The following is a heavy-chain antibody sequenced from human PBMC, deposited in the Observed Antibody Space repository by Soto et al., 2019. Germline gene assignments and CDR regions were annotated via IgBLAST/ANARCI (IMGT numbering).Heavy chain of an antibody. V-gene: IGHV3-74*01. CDR1: GFTFSTYW. CDR2: INIDGSTT. D-gene: IGHD2-21*02. CDR3: ARVRSGDWYFDS. Sequence: EVQLVEAGGGLVQPGGSLRLSCAASGFTFSTYWMHWVRQVPGKGLVWVSRINIDGSTTSYADSVRGRFTISRDNAKDTVYLQMNSLRAEDTAVYYCARVRSGDWYFDSWGQGTLVTVSS. J-gene: IGHJ4*02.